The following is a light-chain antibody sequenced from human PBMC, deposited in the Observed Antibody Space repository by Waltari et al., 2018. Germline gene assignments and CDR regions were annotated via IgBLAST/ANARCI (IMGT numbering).Light chain of an antibody. V-gene: IGKV3-15*01. CDR2: GAS. J-gene: IGKJ4*01. Sequence: EVVMTQSPAALSVSPGERVTLSCKASQNIDNNLVWYQQKPGQSPRLLIYGASTRVTGVPARFSGSGSGTEFTLTISSLQSEDCAVFYCQQYNRWPPLTFGGGTKVEIK. CDR3: QQYNRWPPLT. CDR1: QNIDNN.